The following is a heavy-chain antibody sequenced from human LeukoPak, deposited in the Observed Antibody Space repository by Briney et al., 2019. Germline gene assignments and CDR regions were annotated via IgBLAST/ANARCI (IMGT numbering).Heavy chain of an antibody. Sequence: SVKVSCKVSGGTFSSYAISWVRQAPVQGLEWMGGIIPIFGTANYAQKFQGRVTITADESTSTAYMELSSLRSEDTAVYYCERVSSQFSSWGSYFDYWGQGTLVTVSS. CDR1: GGTFSSYA. J-gene: IGHJ4*02. D-gene: IGHD3-16*01. CDR3: ERVSSQFSSWGSYFDY. V-gene: IGHV1-69*13. CDR2: IIPIFGTA.